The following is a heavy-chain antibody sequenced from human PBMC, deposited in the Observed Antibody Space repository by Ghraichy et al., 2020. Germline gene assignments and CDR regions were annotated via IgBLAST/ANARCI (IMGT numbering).Heavy chain of an antibody. D-gene: IGHD3-10*01. CDR2: VKSDGIEK. CDR3: ARDEVFGSGSLGY. V-gene: IGHV3-74*01. Sequence: GGSLRLSCAASGFTFNNYWMHWVRQVPGKGLVWVSRVKSDGIEKNYADSVKGRFTISRDNAKNTLSLQMNSLRAEDSAIYYCARDEVFGSGSLGYWGQGTLVTVSS. J-gene: IGHJ4*02. CDR1: GFTFNNYW.